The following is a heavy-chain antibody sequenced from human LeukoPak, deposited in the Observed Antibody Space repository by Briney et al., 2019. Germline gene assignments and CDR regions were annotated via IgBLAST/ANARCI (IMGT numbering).Heavy chain of an antibody. D-gene: IGHD1-14*01. V-gene: IGHV3-23*01. CDR2: ISGSGGST. CDR1: GFTFSSYA. Sequence: PGGSLRLSCAASGFTFSSYAMSWVRQAPGKGLEWVSAISGSGGSTYYADSVKGRFTISRDNSKNTLYLQMNSLRAEDTAVYYGGKNRPRTPTHLFDYWGQGTLVTVSS. CDR3: GKNRPRTPTHLFDY. J-gene: IGHJ4*02.